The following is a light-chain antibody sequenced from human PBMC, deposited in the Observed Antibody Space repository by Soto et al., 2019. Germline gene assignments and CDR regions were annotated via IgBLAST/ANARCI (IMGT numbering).Light chain of an antibody. CDR2: GAS. J-gene: IGKJ2*01. CDR1: QSVSSS. CDR3: QEYNNWPPHT. Sequence: EIVMTQSPATLSVSPGERATLSCRASQSVSSSLAWYQQKPGQAPRLLIYGASTRATGIPARFSGSGSGTEFTLTISSLQSEDFGVYYCQEYNNWPPHTFGQGTKLEIK. V-gene: IGKV3-15*01.